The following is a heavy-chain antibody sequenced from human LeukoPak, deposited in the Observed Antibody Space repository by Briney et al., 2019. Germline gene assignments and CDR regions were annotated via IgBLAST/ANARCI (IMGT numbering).Heavy chain of an antibody. CDR3: ARGRPLVYFDY. D-gene: IGHD6-6*01. J-gene: IGHJ4*02. CDR1: GGSISSSTYS. Sequence: SETLSLTCAVSGGSISSSTYSWSWIRQPPGKGLEWIGYIYYSGTTYYNPSLKSRVTISVDTSKNQFSLKLSSVTAADTAFYYCARGRPLVYFDYWGQGALVTVSS. V-gene: IGHV4-30-4*07. CDR2: IYYSGTT.